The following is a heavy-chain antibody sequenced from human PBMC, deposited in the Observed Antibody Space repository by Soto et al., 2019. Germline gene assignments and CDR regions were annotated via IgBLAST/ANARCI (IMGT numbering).Heavy chain of an antibody. V-gene: IGHV1-3*01. Sequence: GPSVKVSCKASGYTFTSYAMHWVRQAPGQRLEWMGWINAGNGNTKYSQKFQGRVTITRDTSASTAYMELSSLRSEDTAVYYCARDFPPGIVVVPAAIPGAFDIWGQGTMVTVSS. CDR2: INAGNGNT. CDR1: GYTFTSYA. J-gene: IGHJ3*02. CDR3: ARDFPPGIVVVPAAIPGAFDI. D-gene: IGHD2-2*02.